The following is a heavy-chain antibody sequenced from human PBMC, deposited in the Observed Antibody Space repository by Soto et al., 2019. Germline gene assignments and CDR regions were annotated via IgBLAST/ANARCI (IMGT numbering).Heavy chain of an antibody. D-gene: IGHD3-16*01. CDR3: ARDLAKGGGGAGFDS. J-gene: IGHJ4*02. V-gene: IGHV1-2*02. CDR1: GYTFTVYY. Sequence: QVQLVQSGAEVKKPGASVNVSCKASGYTFTVYYMHWVRQAPGQGLECMGWINPKSGGTMYPQKIQGRVTMTWDTSIRTVCMALTRLRSDDTAVYYCARDLAKGGGGAGFDSWGQGTLVTVSS. CDR2: INPKSGGT.